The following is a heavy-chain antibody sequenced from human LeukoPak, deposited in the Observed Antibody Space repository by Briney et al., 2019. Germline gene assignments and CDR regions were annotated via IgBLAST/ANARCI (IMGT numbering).Heavy chain of an antibody. CDR2: ISGNGGVT. V-gene: IGHV3-23*01. CDR3: ARDRVPGTSPKMDY. D-gene: IGHD1-7*01. CDR1: GFTFSGYA. Sequence: PGGSLRLSCATSGFTFSGYAMSWVRQAPGKGLEWVSVISGNGGVTDYADSVKGRFTISRDNSKNTLYLQMSSLTAEDTALYYCARDRVPGTSPKMDYWGQGTQVTVSS. J-gene: IGHJ4*02.